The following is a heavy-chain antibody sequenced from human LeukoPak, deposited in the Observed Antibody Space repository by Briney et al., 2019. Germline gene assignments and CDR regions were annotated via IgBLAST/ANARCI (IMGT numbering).Heavy chain of an antibody. D-gene: IGHD2-15*01. CDR2: ISSSGSTI. V-gene: IGHV3-11*01. Sequence: GGSLRLSCAASGFTFSDYYMSWIRQAPGKGLEWVSYISSSGSTIYYADSVKGRFTISRDNAKNSLYLQMNSLRAEDTAVYFCARPEVVAGTYYYYYYMDVWGKGTTVTVSS. CDR3: ARPEVVAGTYYYYYYMDV. J-gene: IGHJ6*03. CDR1: GFTFSDYY.